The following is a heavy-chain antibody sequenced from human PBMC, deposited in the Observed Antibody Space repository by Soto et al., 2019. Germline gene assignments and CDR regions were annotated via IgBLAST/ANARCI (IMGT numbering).Heavy chain of an antibody. J-gene: IGHJ6*02. D-gene: IGHD4-17*01. CDR3: ARDHYGDFSQYYYYYYGMDV. V-gene: IGHV3-48*02. CDR2: ISSSSSTI. CDR1: GFPFSSFS. Sequence: QPGVSLRLSCAASGFPFSSFSMNWVRQAPGEGLEWVSYISSSSSTIYYADSVKGRFAISRDNAKNSLYLQMNSLRDEDTAVYYCARDHYGDFSQYYYYYYGMDVWGQGT.